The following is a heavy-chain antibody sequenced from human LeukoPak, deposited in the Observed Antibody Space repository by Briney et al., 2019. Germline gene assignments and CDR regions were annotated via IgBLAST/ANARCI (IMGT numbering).Heavy chain of an antibody. V-gene: IGHV4-31*03. CDR2: VYYSGST. CDR3: ARGRDFDY. Sequence: PSQTLSLTCTVSGASISSGAYYWSWIRQHPGKGLEWIGYVYYSGSTYYNPSLKSRVTISVDTSKNQFSLKLSSVTAADTAVYYCARGRDFDYWGQGTLVTVSS. CDR1: GASISSGAYY. J-gene: IGHJ4*02.